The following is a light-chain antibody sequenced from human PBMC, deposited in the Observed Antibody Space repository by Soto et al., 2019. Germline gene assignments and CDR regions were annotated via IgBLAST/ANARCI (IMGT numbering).Light chain of an antibody. CDR1: SSDLGAYKY. CDR3: SSYAGRTLYV. CDR2: EVS. V-gene: IGLV2-14*03. Sequence: QSALTQPASVSGSPGQSITISCAGTSSDLGAYKYVSWYQQHPDKAPKLILYEVSRRPSGVSNRFSGSKSGNTASLTISGLLAEDEADYSCSSYAGRTLYVFGTGTKVTVL. J-gene: IGLJ1*01.